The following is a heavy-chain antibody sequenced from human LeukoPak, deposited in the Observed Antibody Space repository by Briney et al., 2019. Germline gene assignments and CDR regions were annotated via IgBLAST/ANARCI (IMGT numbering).Heavy chain of an antibody. D-gene: IGHD2-21*01. CDR1: GFTFSSYA. J-gene: IGHJ4*02. CDR2: INSSGGST. Sequence: GGSLRLSCAASGFTFSSYAMSWVRQAPGKGLEWVSIINSSGGSTYYADSVKGRFTISRGNSKNTLYLQMNSLRAEDTAVYYCAKDGATIRSPFDYWGQGTLVTVSS. V-gene: IGHV3-23*01. CDR3: AKDGATIRSPFDY.